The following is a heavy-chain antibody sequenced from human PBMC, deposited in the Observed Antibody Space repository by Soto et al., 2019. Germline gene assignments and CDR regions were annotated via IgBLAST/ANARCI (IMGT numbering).Heavy chain of an antibody. CDR3: ARSSGGNFGIIIEGTNWFAP. D-gene: IGHD1-26*01. CDR1: RDTFTSYY. Sequence: ASGKVSCKATRDTFTSYYINWVRQAPGQGLEWMGVINPHGGSTAYAQKFKGRVTLTRDTSANTVYMEVSSLTSEDTAMYYCARSSGGNFGIIIEGTNWFAPWGQGTLVTVSS. V-gene: IGHV1-46*01. J-gene: IGHJ5*02. CDR2: INPHGGST.